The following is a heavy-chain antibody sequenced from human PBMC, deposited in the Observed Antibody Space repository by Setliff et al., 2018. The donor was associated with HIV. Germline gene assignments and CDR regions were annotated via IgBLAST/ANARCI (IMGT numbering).Heavy chain of an antibody. J-gene: IGHJ3*02. CDR1: GGSISSSSYY. CDR2: IYHSGST. Sequence: SETLSLTCTVSGGSISSSSYYWGWIRQPPEKGLEWIGSIYHSGSTYYNPSLKSRVTISVDTSNNQFSLRLTSMAAADTAVYYCAKTSVGATGLYAFDIWGQGTKVTVSS. CDR3: AKTSVGATGLYAFDI. V-gene: IGHV4-39*01. D-gene: IGHD1-26*01.